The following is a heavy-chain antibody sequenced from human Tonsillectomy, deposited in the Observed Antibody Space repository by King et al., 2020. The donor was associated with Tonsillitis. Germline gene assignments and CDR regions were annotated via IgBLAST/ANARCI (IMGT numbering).Heavy chain of an antibody. Sequence: VQLVESGGGLVQPGGSRRLSCAASGFTFSNYAMNWVRQAPGKGLEWVSVIRGSGGSTYYADSVKGRFTVSRDNSKNTLSLQMNSLRAEDTAIYYCAKELTVTGVGNYFDPWGQGTLVTVSS. CDR3: AKELTVTGVGNYFDP. D-gene: IGHD4-17*01. CDR1: GFTFSNYA. V-gene: IGHV3-23*04. CDR2: IRGSGGST. J-gene: IGHJ5*02.